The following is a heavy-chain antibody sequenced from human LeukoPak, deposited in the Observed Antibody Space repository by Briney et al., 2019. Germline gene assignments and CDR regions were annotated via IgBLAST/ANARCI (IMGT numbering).Heavy chain of an antibody. CDR2: INPNSGGT. V-gene: IGHV1-2*02. CDR3: ARDVGYYDSSGYLPRTDAFDI. CDR1: GYTFTGYY. D-gene: IGHD3-22*01. J-gene: IGHJ3*02. Sequence: ASVKVSCKASGYTFTGYYMHWVRQAPGQGLEWMGWINPNSGGTNYAQKFQGRVTMTRDTSTSTVYMELSSLRSEDTAVYYCARDVGYYDSSGYLPRTDAFDIWGQGTMVTVSS.